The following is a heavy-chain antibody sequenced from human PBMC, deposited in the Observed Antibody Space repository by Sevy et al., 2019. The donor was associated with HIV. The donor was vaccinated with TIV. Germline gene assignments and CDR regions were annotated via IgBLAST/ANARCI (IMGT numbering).Heavy chain of an antibody. V-gene: IGHV1-2*02. D-gene: IGHD6-25*01. Sequence: ASVKVSCKASGYTFTGYYMHWVRQAPGQGLEWMGWINPNSGGTNYAQKVQGRVTMTRDTSISTAYMELSRLRSDDTAVYYCAREGIAAVWFDPWGQGTLVTVSS. CDR2: INPNSGGT. J-gene: IGHJ5*02. CDR1: GYTFTGYY. CDR3: AREGIAAVWFDP.